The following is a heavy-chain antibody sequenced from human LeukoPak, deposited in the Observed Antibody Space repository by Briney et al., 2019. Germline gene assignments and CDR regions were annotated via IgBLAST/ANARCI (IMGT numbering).Heavy chain of an antibody. D-gene: IGHD2-2*01. CDR3: ARGGRLKYQLLTPNWFDP. CDR2: INHSGST. Sequence: SGTLSLTCAVYGGSFSGYYWSWIRQPPGKGLEWIGEINHSGSTNYNPSLKSRVTISVDTSKNQFSLKLSSVTAADTAVYYCARGGRLKYQLLTPNWFDPWGQGTLVTVSS. CDR1: GGSFSGYY. J-gene: IGHJ5*02. V-gene: IGHV4-34*01.